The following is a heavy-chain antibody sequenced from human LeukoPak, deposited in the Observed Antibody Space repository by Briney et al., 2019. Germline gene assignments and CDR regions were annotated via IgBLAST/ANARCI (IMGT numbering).Heavy chain of an antibody. CDR1: GFTFSSYW. V-gene: IGHV3-74*01. CDR3: AFVRTGQWLAYFDS. Sequence: AGGSLRLSCAASGFTFSSYWMHWVRHPPGKGLVWVSRINSDGSSTSYADSVKGRFTISRDNAKTTLYLQMNSLRAEDTAAYYCAFVRTGQWLAYFDSWGQGTLVTVSS. J-gene: IGHJ4*02. D-gene: IGHD6-19*01. CDR2: INSDGSST.